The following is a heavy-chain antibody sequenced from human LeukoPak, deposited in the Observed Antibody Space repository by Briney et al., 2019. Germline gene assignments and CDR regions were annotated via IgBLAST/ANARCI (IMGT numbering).Heavy chain of an antibody. CDR3: AKVLCAD. CDR1: GFTLSSYG. J-gene: IGHJ4*02. D-gene: IGHD3-10*01. Sequence: PGRSLRLSCAASGFTLSSYGMHWVRQAPGKGLEWVAVISYDGSNKYYADSVKGRFTISRANTTNKLYLRRTRLRAEDTALYYCAKVLCADWGQGTLVTVSS. V-gene: IGHV3-30*18. CDR2: ISYDGSNK.